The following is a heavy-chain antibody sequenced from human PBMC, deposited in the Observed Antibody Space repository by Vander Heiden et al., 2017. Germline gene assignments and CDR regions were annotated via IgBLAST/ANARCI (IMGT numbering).Heavy chain of an antibody. V-gene: IGHV4-39*01. CDR1: VGSISSSSYY. CDR2: FYYGGDA. J-gene: IGHJ4*02. CDR3: ARRYDFWSGYY. D-gene: IGHD3-3*01. Sequence: PQLQVSGPGLVKPSETPYLTCTVSVGSISSSSYYWGWLRQPLGEGLGWIGGFYYGGDASYDPHLKTRVTISVDTSKNQFALKLSSVTAADTAVYYCARRYDFWSGYYWGQGTLVTVSS.